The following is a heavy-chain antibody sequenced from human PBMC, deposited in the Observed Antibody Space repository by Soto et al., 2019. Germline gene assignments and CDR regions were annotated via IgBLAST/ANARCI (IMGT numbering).Heavy chain of an antibody. CDR2: MNPSTGNT. J-gene: IGHJ5*02. D-gene: IGHD6-19*01. Sequence: QVQLVQSGAEVKKPGASVKVSCKASGYTFTSYDIIWVRQATGQGLEWMGWMNPSTGNTDSAEKFQGRRPXTXNXXISTVYMELSSLGFEDTAVYYCARGRIIVAGGFDPWGQGTLLTVSS. V-gene: IGHV1-8*01. CDR3: ARGRIIVAGGFDP. CDR1: GYTFTSYD.